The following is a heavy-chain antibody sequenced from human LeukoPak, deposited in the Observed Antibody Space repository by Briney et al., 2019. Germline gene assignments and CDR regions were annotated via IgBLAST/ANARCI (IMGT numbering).Heavy chain of an antibody. Sequence: PGGSLRLSCAASGSTFSNYGMHWVRQAPGKGLEWVAVISYDGSKKYYADSVKGRFTISRDNSKNTLYLKMNSLRAEDTAVYYCASSWAYFDSWGQGTLVTVSS. V-gene: IGHV3-30*03. D-gene: IGHD6-13*01. CDR1: GSTFSNYG. CDR3: ASSWAYFDS. CDR2: ISYDGSKK. J-gene: IGHJ4*02.